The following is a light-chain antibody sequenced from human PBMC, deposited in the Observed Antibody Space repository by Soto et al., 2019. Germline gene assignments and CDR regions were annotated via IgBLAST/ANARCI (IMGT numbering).Light chain of an antibody. Sequence: QSVPTLPPSLSAAPGQNGTLSFSGRKFNIGNNYVSWYQQLPGTAPILLIYENNKRPLGIPDRFSGSKSGTSATLGITGLQTGDEADYYCGTWDSSLSAYVFGTGTKVTVL. CDR2: ENN. V-gene: IGLV1-51*02. CDR3: GTWDSSLSAYV. CDR1: KFNIGNNY. J-gene: IGLJ1*01.